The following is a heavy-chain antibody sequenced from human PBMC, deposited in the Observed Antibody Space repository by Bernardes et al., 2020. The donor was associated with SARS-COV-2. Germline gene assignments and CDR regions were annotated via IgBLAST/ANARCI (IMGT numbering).Heavy chain of an antibody. CDR1: GASISTSNYY. CDR2: IYSSGIS. V-gene: IGHV4-39*01. CDR3: AGSSCGIDCYIGGLRSWDYGMDV. D-gene: IGHD2-21*02. Sequence: SETLYLTCTVSGASISTSNYYWGWLRQSPGKGLEWVGSIYSSGISYYNPSLQSRVSASVDTSKNQFSLRLSYVTAEDTAVYYCAGSSCGIDCYIGGLRSWDYGMDVWGQGTTVTVSS. J-gene: IGHJ6*02.